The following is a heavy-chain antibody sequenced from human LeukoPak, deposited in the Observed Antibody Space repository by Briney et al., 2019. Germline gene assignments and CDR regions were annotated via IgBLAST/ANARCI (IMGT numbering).Heavy chain of an antibody. CDR3: ASVDCSSTSCYTFYFDY. D-gene: IGHD2-2*02. CDR1: GGSISSSSYY. CDR2: IYYSGST. Sequence: SETLSLTCTVSGGSISSSSYYWGWIRQPPGTGLEWLGSIYYSGSTYYNPSLKSRVTISVDTSKNQFSLKLSSVTAADTAVYYCASVDCSSTSCYTFYFDYWGQGTLVTVSS. J-gene: IGHJ4*02. V-gene: IGHV4-39*01.